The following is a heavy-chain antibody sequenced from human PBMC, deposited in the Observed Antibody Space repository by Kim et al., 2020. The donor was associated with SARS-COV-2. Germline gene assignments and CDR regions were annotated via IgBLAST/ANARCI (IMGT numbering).Heavy chain of an antibody. CDR3: ARGNTISHFYYYYYGMDV. J-gene: IGHJ6*02. D-gene: IGHD3-9*01. V-gene: IGHV4-34*01. CDR1: GGSFSGYY. Sequence: SETLSLTCAVYGGSFSGYYWSWIRQPPGKGLEWIGEINHSGSTNYNPPLKSRVTISVDTSKNQFSLKLSSVTAADTAVYYCARGNTISHFYYYYYGMDVWGQGTTVTVSS. CDR2: INHSGST.